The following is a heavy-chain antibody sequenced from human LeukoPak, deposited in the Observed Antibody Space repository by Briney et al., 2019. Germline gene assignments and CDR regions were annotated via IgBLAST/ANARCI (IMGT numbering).Heavy chain of an antibody. Sequence: ASVKVSCKASGYTFTSYGISWVRQAPGQGLEWMGWISTYNANTNYAQKFQGRVTMTTETSTTTAYMELRSVRSDDTAVYYCARDLRRATIVGAVNFDYWGQGTLVTVS. CDR3: ARDLRRATIVGAVNFDY. D-gene: IGHD3-3*01. V-gene: IGHV1-18*01. CDR1: GYTFTSYG. J-gene: IGHJ4*02. CDR2: ISTYNANT.